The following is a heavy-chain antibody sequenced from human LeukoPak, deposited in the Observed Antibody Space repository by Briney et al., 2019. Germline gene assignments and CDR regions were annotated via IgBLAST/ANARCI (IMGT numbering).Heavy chain of an antibody. CDR2: IYHSGST. V-gene: IGHV4-38-2*02. CDR1: GYSISSGYY. J-gene: IGHJ4*02. CDR3: ARDRRRDISNHHHNIPSEPIDY. Sequence: SETLSLTCTVSGYSISSGYYWGWIRQPPGKGLEWIGSIYHSGSTYYNPSLKGRVTISVDTSKNQFSLKLSSVTAADTAVYYCARDRRRDISNHHHNIPSEPIDYWGQGTLVTVSS. D-gene: IGHD2-2*02.